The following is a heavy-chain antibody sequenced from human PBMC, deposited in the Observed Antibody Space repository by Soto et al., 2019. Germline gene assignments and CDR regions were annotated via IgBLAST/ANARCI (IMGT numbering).Heavy chain of an antibody. Sequence: LRLSCAASGFTFSSYGMHWVRQAPGKGLEWVAVISYDGSNKYYADSVKGRFTISRDNSKNTLYLQMNSLRAEDTAVYYCAKDGGRAGYYYGMDVWGQGTTVTVSS. CDR1: GFTFSSYG. CDR2: ISYDGSNK. CDR3: AKDGGRAGYYYGMDV. J-gene: IGHJ6*02. V-gene: IGHV3-30*18. D-gene: IGHD1-26*01.